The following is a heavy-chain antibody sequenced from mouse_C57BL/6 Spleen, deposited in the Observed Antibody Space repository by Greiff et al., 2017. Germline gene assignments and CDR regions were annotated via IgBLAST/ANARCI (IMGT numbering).Heavy chain of an antibody. Sequence: VQLKQSGPVLVKPGASVKMSCKASGYTFTDYYMNWVKQSHGKSLEWIGVINPYNGGTSYNQKFKGKATLTVDKSSSTAYMELNSLTSEDSAVYYCARSDYGFDYWGQGTTLTVSS. CDR1: GYTFTDYY. J-gene: IGHJ2*01. CDR2: INPYNGGT. V-gene: IGHV1-19*01. D-gene: IGHD1-1*01. CDR3: ARSDYGFDY.